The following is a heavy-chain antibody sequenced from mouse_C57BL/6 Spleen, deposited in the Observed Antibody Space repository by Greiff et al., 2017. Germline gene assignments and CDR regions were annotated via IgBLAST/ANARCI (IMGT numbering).Heavy chain of an antibody. CDR3: ARSEITTAG. CDR2: IYPRSGNT. D-gene: IGHD1-2*01. J-gene: IGHJ2*01. CDR1: GYTFTSYG. V-gene: IGHV1-81*01. Sequence: VKLVESGAELARPGASVKLSCKASGYTFTSYGISWVKQRTGQGLEWIGEIYPRSGNTYYNEKFKGKATLTADKSSSTAYMELRSLTSEDSAVYFCARSEITTAGWGQGTTLTVSS.